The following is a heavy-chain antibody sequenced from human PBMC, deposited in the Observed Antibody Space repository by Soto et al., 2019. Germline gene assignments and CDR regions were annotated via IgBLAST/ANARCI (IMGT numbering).Heavy chain of an antibody. CDR3: AREKIPYCSSTSCYFGMDDAFDI. D-gene: IGHD2-2*01. Sequence: ASVKVSCKASGYTFTGYYMHWVRQAPGQGLEWMGWINPNSGGTNYAQKFQGWVTMTRDTSISTAYMGLSRLRSDDTAVYYCAREKIPYCSSTSCYFGMDDAFDIWGQGTMVTVSS. V-gene: IGHV1-2*04. J-gene: IGHJ3*02. CDR2: INPNSGGT. CDR1: GYTFTGYY.